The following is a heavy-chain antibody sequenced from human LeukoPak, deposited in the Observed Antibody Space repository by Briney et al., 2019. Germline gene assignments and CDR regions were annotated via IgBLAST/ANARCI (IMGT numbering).Heavy chain of an antibody. V-gene: IGHV3-21*01. CDR3: ARDPYSGSYGADYYYYMDV. Sequence: GGSLRLSCAASGFTFSSYNMNWVRQTPGQGLEWVSSITSGSRHIYYADSVKGRFTIPRDNAKSSLYLQMNSLRAEDTAVYYCARDPYSGSYGADYYYYMDVWGKGTTVTISS. J-gene: IGHJ6*03. CDR1: GFTFSSYN. D-gene: IGHD1-26*01. CDR2: ITSGSRHI.